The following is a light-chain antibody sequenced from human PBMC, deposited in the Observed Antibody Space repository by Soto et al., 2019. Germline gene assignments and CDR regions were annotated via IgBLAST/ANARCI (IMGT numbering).Light chain of an antibody. V-gene: IGKV3-20*01. J-gene: IGKJ5*01. CDR2: GAS. CDR3: QQYGTSAPIA. CDR1: QSVSSNY. Sequence: EIVLTQSPGTLSLSPGERATLSCRASQSVSSNYLAWYQQKPGQAPSLLIYGASSRATGIPDRFSGSGSGTDFTLTISRLEPEDFGMYYCQQYGTSAPIAFGKGTRVEIE.